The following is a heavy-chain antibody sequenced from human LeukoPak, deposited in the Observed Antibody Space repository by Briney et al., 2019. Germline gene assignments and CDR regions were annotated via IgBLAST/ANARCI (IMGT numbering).Heavy chain of an antibody. V-gene: IGHV4-34*01. Sequence: PSETLSLTCAVYGGSFSGYYWSWIRQPPGKGLEWIGEINHSGSTNYNPSLKSRVTISVDTSKNQFSLKLSSVTAADTAVYYCARLGVFRDYWGQGTLVTVSS. CDR3: ARLGVFRDY. CDR2: INHSGST. CDR1: GGSFSGYY. J-gene: IGHJ4*02. D-gene: IGHD2-21*01.